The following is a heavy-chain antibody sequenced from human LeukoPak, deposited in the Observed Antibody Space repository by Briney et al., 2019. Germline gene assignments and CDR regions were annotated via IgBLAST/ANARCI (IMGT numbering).Heavy chain of an antibody. CDR3: ARSSITVTHEIDH. CDR1: GYTFARYY. D-gene: IGHD4-17*01. Sequence: ASVKVSCKASGYTFARYYIHWVRQAPGQGLEWMGLISPSGAGTIYAQRFQGRVTMTRDTSTSTVYMDLNSLRSEDTAVYYCARSSITVTHEIDHWGQGTLVTVSS. V-gene: IGHV1-46*01. J-gene: IGHJ4*02. CDR2: ISPSGAGT.